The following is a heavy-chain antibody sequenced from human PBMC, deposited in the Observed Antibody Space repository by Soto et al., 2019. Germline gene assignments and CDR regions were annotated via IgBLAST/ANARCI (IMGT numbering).Heavy chain of an antibody. CDR3: ARDLAAGDY. CDR2: FNPTSGST. V-gene: IGHV1-46*01. Sequence: QVQLVQSGAEVKKPGASVKLSCKASGYTFINYDIHWVRQAPGQGLEWMGIFNPTSGSTNYAQKFQGRVTLTMDTSTRTVYMELSSQRFDDTAVYYCARDLAAGDYWGQGTLVTVSS. D-gene: IGHD6-13*01. CDR1: GYTFINYD. J-gene: IGHJ4*02.